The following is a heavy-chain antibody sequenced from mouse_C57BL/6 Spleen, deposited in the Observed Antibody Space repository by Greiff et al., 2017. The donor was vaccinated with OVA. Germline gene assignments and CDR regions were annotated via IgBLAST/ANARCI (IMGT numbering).Heavy chain of an antibody. CDR1: GYTFTSYW. CDR2: IDPSDSYT. CDR3: AREAGTRYFDV. J-gene: IGHJ1*03. V-gene: IGHV1-69*01. D-gene: IGHD4-1*01. Sequence: QVQLQQSGAELVMPGASVKLSCKASGYTFTSYWMHWVKQRPGQGLEWIGEIDPSDSYTNYNQKFKGKSTLTVDKSSSTAYMQLSSLTSEDSAVYDGAREAGTRYFDVWGTGTTVTVSS.